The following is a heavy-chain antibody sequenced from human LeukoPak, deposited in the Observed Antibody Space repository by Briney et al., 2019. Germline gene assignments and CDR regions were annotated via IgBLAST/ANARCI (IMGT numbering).Heavy chain of an antibody. CDR3: ASRIVTTVLVSGAFDI. J-gene: IGHJ3*02. CDR2: IIPIFGTA. D-gene: IGHD4-17*01. Sequence: GASVKVSCKASGGTFSSYAISWVRQAPGQGLEWMGGIIPIFGTANYAQKFQGRVTITTDESTSTAYMELSSLRSEDTAVYYCASRIVTTVLVSGAFDIWGQGTMVTVSS. V-gene: IGHV1-69*05. CDR1: GGTFSSYA.